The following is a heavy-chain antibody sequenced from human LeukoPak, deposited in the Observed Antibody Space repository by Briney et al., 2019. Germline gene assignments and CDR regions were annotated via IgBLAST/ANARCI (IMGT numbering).Heavy chain of an antibody. Sequence: SETLSLTCAVYGGSFSGYYWSWIRQPPGKGLEWIGEINHSGSTNYNPSLKSRVTISVDTSKNQFSLKLSSVTAADTAVYYCARGRGRIALTRGYSGYEPYYYGMDVWGQGTTVTVSS. CDR3: ARGRGRIALTRGYSGYEPYYYGMDV. CDR1: GGSFSGYY. V-gene: IGHV4-34*01. J-gene: IGHJ6*02. D-gene: IGHD5-12*01. CDR2: INHSGST.